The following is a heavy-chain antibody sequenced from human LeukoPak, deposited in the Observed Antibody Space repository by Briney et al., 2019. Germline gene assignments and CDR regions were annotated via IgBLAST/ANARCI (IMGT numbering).Heavy chain of an antibody. J-gene: IGHJ6*02. CDR3: ARDIVPGEYYYYGMDV. V-gene: IGHV1-46*01. D-gene: IGHD2-15*01. CDR2: INPSGGST. Sequence: ASVKVSCKASGYIFTSYYMHWVRQAPGQGLEWMGIINPSGGSTNYAQKFQGRVTMTRDTSTSTVYMELSSLRSEDTAVYYCARDIVPGEYYYYGMDVWGQGTTATVS. CDR1: GYIFTSYY.